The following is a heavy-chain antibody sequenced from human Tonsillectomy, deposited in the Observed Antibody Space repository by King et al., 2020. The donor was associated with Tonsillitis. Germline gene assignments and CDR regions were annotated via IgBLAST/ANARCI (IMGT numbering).Heavy chain of an antibody. Sequence: VQLVQSGAEVKKPGASVKVSCKASGYTFTDYYMHWLRQAPGQGLEWMGWVNPNSGGTTYAQKFQGRVTMTGDTSITTAYMELSSLTSDDTAVYYCAKPQICGSSSCLFDPWGQGTLVTVSS. V-gene: IGHV1-2*02. CDR2: VNPNSGGT. CDR1: GYTFTDYY. D-gene: IGHD2-2*01. J-gene: IGHJ5*02. CDR3: AKPQICGSSSCLFDP.